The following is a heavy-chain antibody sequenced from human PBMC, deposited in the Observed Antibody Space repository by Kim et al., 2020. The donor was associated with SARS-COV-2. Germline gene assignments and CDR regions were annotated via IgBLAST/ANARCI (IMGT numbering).Heavy chain of an antibody. D-gene: IGHD1-7*01. J-gene: IGHJ4*01. Sequence: GGSLRLSCSASGFNFGSFAMHWVRQPPGKGLEYVSSITRSGRTMDYADSMKGRFTISRDNTKKFLYLQVSSLRTEDTAVYYCVKEVNPTTGTIYFVYWG. CDR3: VKEVNPTTGTIYFVY. CDR2: ITRSGRTM. V-gene: IGHV3-64D*06. CDR1: GFNFGSFA.